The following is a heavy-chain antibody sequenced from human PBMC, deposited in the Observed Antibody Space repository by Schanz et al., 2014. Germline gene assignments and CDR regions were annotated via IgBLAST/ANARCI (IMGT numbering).Heavy chain of an antibody. CDR3: ARGIPYCSSTSCSGLDAYDV. CDR2: IIPILDKT. V-gene: IGHV1-69*04. CDR1: GYSFTTYD. Sequence: QVQLVQSGPEVKKPGASVRVSCKASGYSFTTYDVNWVRQATGQGLEWMGRIIPILDKTNYAQKFQGRVTMTADKSTSTAYMELRNVRYDDTAMYYCARGIPYCSSTSCSGLDAYDVWGQGTLVTVSS. D-gene: IGHD2-2*01. J-gene: IGHJ3*01.